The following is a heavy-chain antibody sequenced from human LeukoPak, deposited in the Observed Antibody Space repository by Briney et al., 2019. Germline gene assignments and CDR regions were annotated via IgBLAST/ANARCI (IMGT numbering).Heavy chain of an antibody. V-gene: IGHV3-30*02. CDR1: GFTFSNYG. CDR3: ATGRSCATCYLPDY. D-gene: IGHD2-2*01. Sequence: PGGSLRLSCAASGFTFSNYGMHWVRQAPGKGLEWVAFIRFDGGEKYVDSVKGRFTISRDNAKNSLSLQMNSLRAEDTAVYHCATGRSCATCYLPDYWGQGALVTVSS. J-gene: IGHJ4*02. CDR2: IRFDGGEK.